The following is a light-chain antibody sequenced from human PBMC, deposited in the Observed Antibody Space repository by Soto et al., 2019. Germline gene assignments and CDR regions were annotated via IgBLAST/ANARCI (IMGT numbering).Light chain of an antibody. J-gene: IGKJ1*01. CDR3: QQRCNWPPT. Sequence: EIVLTQSPATLSLSPGERATLSCRASQSVSSYLAWYQQKPGQAPRLLIYDASNRATGIPARFSGSGSGTDFTLTISRLEPEDFALYYRQQRCNWPPTFGQGTKVEIK. V-gene: IGKV3-11*01. CDR1: QSVSSY. CDR2: DAS.